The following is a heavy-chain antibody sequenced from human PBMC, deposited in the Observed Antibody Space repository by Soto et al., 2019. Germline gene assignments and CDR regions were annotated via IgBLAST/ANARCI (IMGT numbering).Heavy chain of an antibody. V-gene: IGHV4-4*07. D-gene: IGHD3-3*01. CDR2: IYSSGST. Sequence: SETLSLTCTISGGAIGSHYWTWIRQPAGKGLEWIGRIYSSGSTQYNPSLQSRVTMSLDTSKNQFSLRLESVTAADTAVYYCARGQRFSDWFDPWGQGTLVTVS. CDR1: GGAIGSHY. J-gene: IGHJ5*02. CDR3: ARGQRFSDWFDP.